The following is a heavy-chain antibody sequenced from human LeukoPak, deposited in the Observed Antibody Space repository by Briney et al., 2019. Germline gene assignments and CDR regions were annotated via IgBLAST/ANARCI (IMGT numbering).Heavy chain of an antibody. D-gene: IGHD5-12*01. CDR1: GGSFSDYS. V-gene: IGHV1-69*08. CDR2: IIAILDTA. Sequence: SVKVSCKASGGSFSDYSISWVRQAPGQGLEWMGRIIAILDTAHYAQKLQGRFTITADKSTTTVYMELSSLRSDDTAVYYCVRSGYDYDWFDPWGQGTLVTVSS. CDR3: VRSGYDYDWFDP. J-gene: IGHJ5*02.